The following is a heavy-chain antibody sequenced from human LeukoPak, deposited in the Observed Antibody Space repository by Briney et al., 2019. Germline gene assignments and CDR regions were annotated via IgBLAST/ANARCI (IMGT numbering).Heavy chain of an antibody. CDR2: INPSGGST. D-gene: IGHD3-22*01. V-gene: IGHV1-46*01. CDR3: ARDKYLLSYDSGGYLFY. Sequence: ASVKVSCKASGYTFTSYYMHWVRQAPGQGLEWMGIINPSGGSTSYAQRFQGRVTMTRDTSTSTVYMELSSLRSEDTAVYYCARDKYLLSYDSGGYLFYWGQGTLVTVSS. J-gene: IGHJ4*02. CDR1: GYTFTSYY.